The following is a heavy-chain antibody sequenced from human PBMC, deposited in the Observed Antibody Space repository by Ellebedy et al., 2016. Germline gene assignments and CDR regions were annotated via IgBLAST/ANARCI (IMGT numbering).Heavy chain of an antibody. CDR3: ASTMIVGNDAFDI. J-gene: IGHJ3*02. CDR1: GGSISSYY. Sequence: SETLSLXXTVSGGSISSYYWSWIRQPPGKGLEWIGYIYYSGSTNYNPSLKSRVTISVDTSKNQFSLKLSSVTAADTAVYYCASTMIVGNDAFDIWGQGTMVTVSS. D-gene: IGHD3-22*01. CDR2: IYYSGST. V-gene: IGHV4-59*01.